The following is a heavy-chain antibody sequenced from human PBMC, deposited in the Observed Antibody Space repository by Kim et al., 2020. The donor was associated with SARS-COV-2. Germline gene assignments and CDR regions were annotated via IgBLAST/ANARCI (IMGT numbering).Heavy chain of an antibody. Sequence: GGSLRLSCAASGFTFSSYGMHWVRQAPGKGLEWVAVISYDGSNKYYADSVKDRFTISRDNSKNTLYLQMNSLRAEDTAVYYCAKDLPPNFTIQAGGFDYWGQGTLVTVSS. CDR3: AKDLPPNFTIQAGGFDY. J-gene: IGHJ4*02. CDR1: GFTFSSYG. CDR2: ISYDGSNK. V-gene: IGHV3-30*18. D-gene: IGHD3-10*01.